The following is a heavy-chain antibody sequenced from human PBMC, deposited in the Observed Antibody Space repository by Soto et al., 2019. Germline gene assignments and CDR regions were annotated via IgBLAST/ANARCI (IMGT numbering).Heavy chain of an antibody. CDR3: ASWASGYYPMDWFDP. Sequence: SKTLSLTCTVSGGSISSSSYYWGWIRQPPGKGLEWIGSIYYSGSTYYNPSLKSRVTISVDTSKNQFSLKLSSVTAADTAVYYCASWASGYYPMDWFDPWGQGTLVTVSS. CDR2: IYYSGST. CDR1: GGSISSSSYY. V-gene: IGHV4-39*01. D-gene: IGHD3-22*01. J-gene: IGHJ5*02.